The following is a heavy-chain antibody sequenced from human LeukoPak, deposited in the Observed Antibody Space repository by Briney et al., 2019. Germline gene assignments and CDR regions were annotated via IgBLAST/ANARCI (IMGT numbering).Heavy chain of an antibody. Sequence: GGSLGLSCAASGFTFSSFEMNWVPQAPGRGLEWVSYISSSGSTIYYADSVKGRFTISRDNAKNSLYLQMNSLRAEDTAVYYCARGGGSGWYYFDYWGQGTLVTVSS. CDR1: GFTFSSFE. D-gene: IGHD6-19*01. J-gene: IGHJ4*02. CDR3: ARGGGSGWYYFDY. CDR2: ISSSGSTI. V-gene: IGHV3-48*03.